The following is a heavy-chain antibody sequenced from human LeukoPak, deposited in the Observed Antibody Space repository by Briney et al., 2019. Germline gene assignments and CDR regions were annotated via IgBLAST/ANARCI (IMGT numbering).Heavy chain of an antibody. CDR3: ARRTPYSGSYIFDY. V-gene: IGHV4-39*01. CDR1: GGSISSGSYY. D-gene: IGHD1-26*01. CDR2: IYYSGTT. J-gene: IGHJ4*02. Sequence: SETLSLTCTVSGGSISSGSYYWAGIRQPSGKGLEWIGSIYYSGTTYYNPSLKSRVTISADTSKNQISLKLSSVTAADTAVYYCARRTPYSGSYIFDYWGQGTLVTVSS.